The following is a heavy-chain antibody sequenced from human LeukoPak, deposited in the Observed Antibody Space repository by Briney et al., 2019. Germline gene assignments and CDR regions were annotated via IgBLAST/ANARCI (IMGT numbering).Heavy chain of an antibody. J-gene: IGHJ4*02. CDR3: ARETRGGTYRYNFLDY. CDR1: GFTFSSFD. V-gene: IGHV3-48*03. D-gene: IGHD3-16*02. Sequence: GGSLRLSCAASGFTFSSFDMTWVRQAPGKGLEWLSYISASGTVMYYADSVKGRFTISRDNAENSPHLQLNFLGAEDKAVYYCARETRGGTYRYNFLDYWGLGTLVTVSS. CDR2: ISASGTVM.